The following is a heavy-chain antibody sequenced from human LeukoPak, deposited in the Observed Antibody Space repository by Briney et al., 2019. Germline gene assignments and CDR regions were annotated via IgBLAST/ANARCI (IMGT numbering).Heavy chain of an antibody. CDR2: IRCDGSNK. CDR1: GFTFSSYG. D-gene: IGHD4/OR15-4a*01. V-gene: IGHV3-30*02. CDR3: ARRAGAYSHPYDY. Sequence: QTGGSLRLSCAASGFTFSSYGMHWVRQAPGKGLEWVAFIRCDGSNKYYADSVKGRFTISRDNSKNTLYLQMNSLRAEDTAVYYCARRAGAYSHPYDYWGQGTLVTVSS. J-gene: IGHJ4*02.